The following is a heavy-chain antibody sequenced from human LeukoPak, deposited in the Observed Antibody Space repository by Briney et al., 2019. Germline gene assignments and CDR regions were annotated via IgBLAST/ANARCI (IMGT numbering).Heavy chain of an antibody. V-gene: IGHV3-49*04. CDR1: GFTFSSYA. Sequence: PGGSLRLSCAASGFTFSSYAMSWVRQAPGKGLEWVGFIRSKGYGGTTKYAASVKGRFTISRDDSKSIAYLQMNSLKTEDTAVYYCTRDSGGAIGFGYWGQGTLVTVSS. D-gene: IGHD3-10*01. J-gene: IGHJ4*02. CDR2: IRSKGYGGTT. CDR3: TRDSGGAIGFGY.